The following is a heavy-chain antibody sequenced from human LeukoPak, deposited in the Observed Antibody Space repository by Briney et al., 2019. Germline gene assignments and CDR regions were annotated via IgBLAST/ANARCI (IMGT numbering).Heavy chain of an antibody. CDR3: GRGDFSDYGDYVDAFDV. Sequence: GGSLRLSRAASGFTFNNYCMSWVRQAPGKGLQWVANIKQDGSQKFYVDSVKGRFTISRDNTKNSLYLQMNSLRAEDTAMYYCGRGDFSDYGDYVDAFDVWGQGTMVTVSS. CDR1: GFTFNNYC. CDR2: IKQDGSQK. D-gene: IGHD4-17*01. V-gene: IGHV3-7*01. J-gene: IGHJ3*01.